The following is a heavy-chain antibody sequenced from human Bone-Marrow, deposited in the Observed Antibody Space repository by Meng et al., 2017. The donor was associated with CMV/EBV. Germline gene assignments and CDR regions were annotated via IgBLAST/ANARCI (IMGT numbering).Heavy chain of an antibody. CDR1: GFTFTDSW. V-gene: IGHV3-7*01. J-gene: IGHJ4*02. CDR3: VSTLGQ. D-gene: IGHD3-16*01. Sequence: GGSLRLSCVAPGFTFTDSWMMWLRQAPGKGLEWVATVNQDGRDEFYLDSVKGRFTTSADKAKSSVFLQMNSLRAEDTAVYYCVSTLGQWGLGELVTVAS. CDR2: VNQDGRDE.